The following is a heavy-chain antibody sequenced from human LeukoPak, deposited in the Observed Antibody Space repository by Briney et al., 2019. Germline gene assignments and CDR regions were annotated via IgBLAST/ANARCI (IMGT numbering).Heavy chain of an antibody. CDR1: GFTFSSYA. D-gene: IGHD4-17*01. CDR3: ASRRQRHQEDDYGEPTGY. V-gene: IGHV3-30*04. CDR2: ISYDGSNK. J-gene: IGHJ4*02. Sequence: PGGSLRLSCAASGFTFSSYAMHWVRQAPGKGLEWVAVISYDGSNKYYADSVKGRFTISRDNSKNTLYLQMNSLRAEDTAVYYCASRRQRHQEDDYGEPTGYWGQGTLVTVSS.